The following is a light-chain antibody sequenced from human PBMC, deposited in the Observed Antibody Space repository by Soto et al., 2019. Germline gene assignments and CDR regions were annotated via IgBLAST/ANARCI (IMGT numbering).Light chain of an antibody. CDR1: QSVGSNS. CDR3: QQYGTSPPLT. CDR2: GAS. Sequence: EFVLTQSPGTLSLSPGERATLSCRASQSVGSNSLAWYQQKPGQAPRILIYGASTRATGIPDRFSGSGSVTDFTLTISRLEPEEFAVYYCQQYGTSPPLTFGGGTKVEIK. V-gene: IGKV3-20*01. J-gene: IGKJ4*01.